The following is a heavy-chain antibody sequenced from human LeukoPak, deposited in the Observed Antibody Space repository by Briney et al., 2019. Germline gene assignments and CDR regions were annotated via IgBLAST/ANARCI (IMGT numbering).Heavy chain of an antibody. D-gene: IGHD7-27*01. CDR1: GGSFSGYY. CDR2: INQSGST. J-gene: IGHJ4*02. V-gene: IGHV4-34*01. CDR3: ARREFPLLGPYFFDY. Sequence: SETLSLTCAVYGGSFSGYYWTWIRQPPGKGLEWIGEINQSGSTNYKPSLKSRVTISVDTSKNQFSLMLSSVTATDTAVYYCARREFPLLGPYFFDYWGQGTLVTVSS.